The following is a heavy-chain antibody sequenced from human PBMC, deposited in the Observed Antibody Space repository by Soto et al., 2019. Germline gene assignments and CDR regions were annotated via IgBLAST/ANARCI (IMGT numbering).Heavy chain of an antibody. D-gene: IGHD3-10*01. CDR3: ARVPGRL. CDR2: VYSGGAT. Sequence: QLVETGGGSIQPGTSLTRSCAASGFSVSRNYMTWVRQAPGKGLEWVSVVYSGGATFYADSVKGRFILSRDDSQTTMYLQMNNLRAEDTAVYYCARVPGRLWGRGTLVTFAS. J-gene: IGHJ4*02. CDR1: GFSVSRNY. V-gene: IGHV3-53*02.